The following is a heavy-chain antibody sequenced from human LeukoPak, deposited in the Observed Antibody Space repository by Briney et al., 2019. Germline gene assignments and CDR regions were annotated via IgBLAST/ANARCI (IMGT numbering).Heavy chain of an antibody. CDR1: GFTFSSYA. D-gene: IGHD5-12*01. Sequence: GGSLRLSCAASGFTFSSYAMSWVRQAPGKGLEWVSAISGSGGSAYYADSVKGRFTISRDNSKNTLYLQMNSLRAEDTAVYYCAKAPSGYDWSPFDYWGQGTLVTVSS. CDR2: ISGSGGSA. CDR3: AKAPSGYDWSPFDY. V-gene: IGHV3-23*01. J-gene: IGHJ4*02.